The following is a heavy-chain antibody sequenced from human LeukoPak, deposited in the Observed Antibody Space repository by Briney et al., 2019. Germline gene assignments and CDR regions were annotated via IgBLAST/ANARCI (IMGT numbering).Heavy chain of an antibody. CDR2: FYHSGST. J-gene: IGHJ4*02. CDR3: ARHILTSSSYDY. D-gene: IGHD6-6*01. Sequence: SETLSLTCSVSGGFNTHYYWSWIRQPPGKGLEWIGYFYHSGSTNYNPSLKSRVTISVDTSKNQFSLKLSSVTAADTAVYYCARHILTSSSYDYWGQGTLVTVSS. V-gene: IGHV4-59*01. CDR1: GGFNTHYY.